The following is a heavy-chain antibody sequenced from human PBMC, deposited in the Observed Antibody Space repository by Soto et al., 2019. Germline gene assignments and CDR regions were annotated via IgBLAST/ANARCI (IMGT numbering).Heavy chain of an antibody. Sequence: QVQLVQAGAEVKKPGASVKVSCKVSGYTLTELSMHWVRQAPGKGLEWMGGFDPEGGETFYAQKFQGRVTMTEDTSTDTAYMELSSLRSEDTAVYYCATVDSGSYYVVYYFDYWGQGTLVTVSS. CDR3: ATVDSGSYYVVYYFDY. CDR1: GYTLTELS. J-gene: IGHJ4*02. D-gene: IGHD1-26*01. V-gene: IGHV1-24*01. CDR2: FDPEGGET.